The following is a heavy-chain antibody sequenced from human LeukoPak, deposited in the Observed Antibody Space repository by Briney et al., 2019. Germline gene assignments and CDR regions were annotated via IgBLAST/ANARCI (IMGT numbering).Heavy chain of an antibody. D-gene: IGHD5-12*01. V-gene: IGHV3-23*01. CDR1: GFTFSSYG. CDR3: ARDSGWLRYHD. Sequence: GGSLRLSCAASGFTFSSYGMSWVRQAPGKGLEWVSGIGGSSIGHSTHYADSVKGRFTISRDNSKNMVYLQMDSLRAEDTALYYCARDSGWLRYHDWGQGALVTVSS. CDR2: IGGSSIGHST. J-gene: IGHJ4*02.